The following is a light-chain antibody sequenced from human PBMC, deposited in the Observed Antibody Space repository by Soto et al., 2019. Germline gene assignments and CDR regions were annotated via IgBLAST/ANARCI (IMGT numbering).Light chain of an antibody. J-gene: IGLJ1*01. CDR2: DDN. Sequence: QEVTISCSESSSNIGGNSVSWYQQLPGTAPKLLIYDDNKRPSGIPDRFSGSKSGTSATLGITGFQTGDEADYYCGSWDSSLSAYVFGTGTKVTVL. CDR3: GSWDSSLSAYV. V-gene: IGLV1-51*01. CDR1: SSNIGGNS.